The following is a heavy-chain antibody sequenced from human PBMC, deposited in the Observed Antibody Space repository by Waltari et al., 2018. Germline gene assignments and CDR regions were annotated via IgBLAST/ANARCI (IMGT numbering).Heavy chain of an antibody. CDR3: AREAPGVAGFDP. J-gene: IGHJ5*02. CDR1: GGTFSSYA. Sequence: QVQLVQSGAEVKKPGSSVKVSCKASGGTFSSYAISWVRKALVLGLEWMGGFIPIFVTVNYAQKFQGRVTITADESTSTAYMVLSSLRSDDTAVYYCAREAPGVAGFDPWGQGTLVTVSS. D-gene: IGHD2-15*01. CDR2: FIPIFVTV. V-gene: IGHV1-69*01.